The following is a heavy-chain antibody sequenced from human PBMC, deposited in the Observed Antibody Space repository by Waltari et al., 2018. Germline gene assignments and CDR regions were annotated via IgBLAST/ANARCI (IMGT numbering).Heavy chain of an antibody. CDR1: GFTFSSYA. CDR2: ISYEGSNK. D-gene: IGHD3-16*02. J-gene: IGHJ4*02. Sequence: QVQLVESGGGVVPPGRSLRLSCAASGFTFSSYAMHWVRQAPGKGLEWVEVISYEGSNKYYADSVKGRFTNYRDNSKNTLYLQMNSLRAEDTAVYYCATLTLGGVIDNWGQGTLVTVSS. V-gene: IGHV3-30-3*01. CDR3: ATLTLGGVIDN.